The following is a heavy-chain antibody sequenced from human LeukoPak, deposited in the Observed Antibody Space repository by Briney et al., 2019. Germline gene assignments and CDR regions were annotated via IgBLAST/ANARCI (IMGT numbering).Heavy chain of an antibody. Sequence: PSQTLSLTCTVSGGSISSGGYYWSWIRQHPGTGLEWIGYIYYSGSTYYNPSLKSRVTISVDTSKNQFSLKLSSVTAADTAVYYCARVPDCSSTSCYGAHYYYYMDVWGKGTTVTVSS. V-gene: IGHV4-31*03. CDR3: ARVPDCSSTSCYGAHYYYYMDV. CDR1: GGSISSGGYY. D-gene: IGHD2-2*01. CDR2: IYYSGST. J-gene: IGHJ6*03.